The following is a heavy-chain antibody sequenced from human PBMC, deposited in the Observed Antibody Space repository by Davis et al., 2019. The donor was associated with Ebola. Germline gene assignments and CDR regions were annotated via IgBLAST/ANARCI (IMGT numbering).Heavy chain of an antibody. Sequence: MPGGSLRLSCTVSRGSVSSGTYYWNWIRQTPGKGLEWIGYISYSGNTNYNPSLKSRVTISVDTSKKQFSLTLSSVTAADTAVYYCVRDWGSGWYYFDYWGQGTLVTVSS. CDR2: ISYSGNT. CDR1: RGSVSSGTYY. V-gene: IGHV4-61*01. CDR3: VRDWGSGWYYFDY. D-gene: IGHD6-19*01. J-gene: IGHJ4*02.